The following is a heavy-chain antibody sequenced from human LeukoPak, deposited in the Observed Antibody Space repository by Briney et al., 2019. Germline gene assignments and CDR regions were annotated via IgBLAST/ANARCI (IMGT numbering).Heavy chain of an antibody. D-gene: IGHD3-10*01. CDR1: GGSISSGDYY. CDR2: IYYSGST. J-gene: IGHJ3*02. Sequence: SETLSLTCTVSGGSISSGDYYWSWIRQPPGEGLEWIGYIYYSGSTYYNPSLKSRVTISVDTSKNQFSLKLSSVTAADTAVYYCARGATMVRGPRAFDIWGQGTMVTVSS. V-gene: IGHV4-30-4*01. CDR3: ARGATMVRGPRAFDI.